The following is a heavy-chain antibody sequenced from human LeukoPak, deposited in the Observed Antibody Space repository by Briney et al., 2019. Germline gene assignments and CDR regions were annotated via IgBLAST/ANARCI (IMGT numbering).Heavy chain of an antibody. V-gene: IGHV4-59*01. D-gene: IGHD2-2*01. CDR2: IYNSGNT. CDR3: ARGGAGYCSSATCRPFYFDY. CDR1: SGSISSYY. Sequence: SETLSLTYTVSSGSISSYYWSWIRQPPGKGPEWIGFIYNSGNTNYNPSLKSRVTISVDTSKNQFSLKLSSVTAADTAVYYCARGGAGYCSSATCRPFYFDYLGQGTLVTVSS. J-gene: IGHJ4*02.